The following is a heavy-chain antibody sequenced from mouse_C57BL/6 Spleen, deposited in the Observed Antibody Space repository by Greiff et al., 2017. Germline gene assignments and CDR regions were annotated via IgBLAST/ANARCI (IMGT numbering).Heavy chain of an antibody. Sequence: QVQLQQPGAELVRPGSSVKLSCKASGYTFTSYWMDWVKQRPGQGLEWIGNIYPSDSETHYNQKFKDKATLTVDKSSSTAYMQLSSLTSEDSAVYYCAGPICGYDEKSYAMDYWGQGTTVTVSS. V-gene: IGHV1-61*01. D-gene: IGHD2-2*01. CDR1: GYTFTSYW. CDR3: AGPICGYDEKSYAMDY. J-gene: IGHJ4*01. CDR2: IYPSDSET.